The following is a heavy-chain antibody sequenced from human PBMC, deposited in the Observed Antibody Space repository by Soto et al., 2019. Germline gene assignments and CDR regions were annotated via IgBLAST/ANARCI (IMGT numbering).Heavy chain of an antibody. CDR1: GFTFSSYA. V-gene: IGHV3-23*01. CDR2: ISGSGGST. Sequence: EVQLLESGGGLVQPGGSLRLSCAASGFTFSSYAMSWVRQAPGKGLEWVSAISGSGGSTYYADSVKGRFTTSRDNSKNTLYLQMNSLRAEDTAVYYCAKDPPTLWPEGTEITAEYFQHWGQGTLVIVSS. D-gene: IGHD3-10*01. CDR3: AKDPPTLWPEGTEITAEYFQH. J-gene: IGHJ1*01.